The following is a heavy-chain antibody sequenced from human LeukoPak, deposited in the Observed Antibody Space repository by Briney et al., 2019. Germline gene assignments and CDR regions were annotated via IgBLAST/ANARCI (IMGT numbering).Heavy chain of an antibody. J-gene: IGHJ4*02. D-gene: IGHD2-8*01. CDR3: ARSVYAMHGRAPFFDY. Sequence: GESLKISCKGSGYSFTSYWIGWVRQMPGKGLEWMGIIYPGDSDTRYSPSFQGQVTISADKSISTAYLQWSSLKASDTAMYHCARSVYAMHGRAPFFDYWGQGTLVTVSS. CDR2: IYPGDSDT. V-gene: IGHV5-51*01. CDR1: GYSFTSYW.